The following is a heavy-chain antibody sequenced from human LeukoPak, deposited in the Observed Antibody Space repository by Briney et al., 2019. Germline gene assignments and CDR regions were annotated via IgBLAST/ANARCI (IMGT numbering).Heavy chain of an antibody. Sequence: PGGSLRLSCAASGFTFDDYAMSWVRQAPGKGLEWVSSISGGGGSTYYAYSVKGRSTISRDTYEDTVYMQMNSLRAEDTAVYYCAKDLYSSGWKGAPDIWGQGTMVTVSS. D-gene: IGHD6-19*01. CDR2: ISGGGGST. CDR1: GFTFDDYA. V-gene: IGHV3-23*01. J-gene: IGHJ3*02. CDR3: AKDLYSSGWKGAPDI.